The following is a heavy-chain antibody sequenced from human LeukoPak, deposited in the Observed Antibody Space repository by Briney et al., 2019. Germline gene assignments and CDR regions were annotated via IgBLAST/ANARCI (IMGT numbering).Heavy chain of an antibody. J-gene: IGHJ4*02. CDR1: GFTFSTYS. CDR2: ITSGSGTI. D-gene: IGHD6-13*01. Sequence: GGSLRPSCAGSGFTFSTYSMNWVRQAPGKGLEWVSYITSGSGTIYYADSVKGRFTVSRDNAKNSLYLQMNSLRDEDTAVYYCARTSKAAGIFDYWGQGTLVTVSS. CDR3: ARTSKAAGIFDY. V-gene: IGHV3-48*02.